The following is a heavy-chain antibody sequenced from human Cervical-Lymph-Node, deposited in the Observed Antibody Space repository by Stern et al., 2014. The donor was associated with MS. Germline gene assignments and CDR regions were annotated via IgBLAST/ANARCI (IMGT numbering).Heavy chain of an antibody. J-gene: IGHJ4*02. D-gene: IGHD1-26*01. CDR1: GFTFNTFA. V-gene: IGHV3-23*04. Sequence: EVQLVESGGGLVQPGGSLRLSCAASGFTFNTFAMTWVRQAPGQGLEWVSIISGSGVNTYSADSVKGRFTISRDNSKNTLYLQINSLRAEDTALYYCAKALPGTKAFDFWGQGTLVTVSS. CDR3: AKALPGTKAFDF. CDR2: ISGSGVNT.